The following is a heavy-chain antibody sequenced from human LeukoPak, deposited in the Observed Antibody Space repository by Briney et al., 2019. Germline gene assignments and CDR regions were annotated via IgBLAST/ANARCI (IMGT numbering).Heavy chain of an antibody. CDR3: AREYSHIVGAALLGD. CDR1: GGTFSSYT. Sequence: GSSVKVSCKASGGTFSSYTISWVRQAPGQGLEWMGRIIPILGIANYAQKFQGRVTITADKSTSTAYMELISLRSEDTAVYYCAREYSHIVGAALLGDWGQGTLVTVSS. J-gene: IGHJ4*02. V-gene: IGHV1-69*04. CDR2: IIPILGIA. D-gene: IGHD1-26*01.